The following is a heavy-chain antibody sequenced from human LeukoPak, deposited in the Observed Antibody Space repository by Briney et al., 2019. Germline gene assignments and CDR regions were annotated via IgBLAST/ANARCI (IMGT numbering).Heavy chain of an antibody. CDR1: GGSISSSSYY. CDR2: IYYSGST. CDR3: ARRRDYYDSSGYYHDAFDI. Sequence: SETLSLTCTVSGGSISSSSYYWGWIRQPPGKGLEWIVSIYYSGSTYYNPSLKSRVTISVDTSKNQFSLKLSSVTAADTAVYYCARRRDYYDSSGYYHDAFDIWGQGTMVTVSS. D-gene: IGHD3-22*01. J-gene: IGHJ3*02. V-gene: IGHV4-39*01.